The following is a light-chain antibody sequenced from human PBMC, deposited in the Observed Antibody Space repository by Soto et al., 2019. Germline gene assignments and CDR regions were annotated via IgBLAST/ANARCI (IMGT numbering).Light chain of an antibody. Sequence: EILLTHSPGTLXXXPXXXAPXXXTXIQSVSSSYLAWYQQKPGQAPRLLIYDASNRASGVPARFSGSGSGTDFTLTISSLEPEDFAVYYCQQRNNLPRSTFGQVTRLEIK. V-gene: IGKV3D-20*02. CDR3: QQRNNLPRST. CDR1: QSVSSSY. J-gene: IGKJ5*01. CDR2: DAS.